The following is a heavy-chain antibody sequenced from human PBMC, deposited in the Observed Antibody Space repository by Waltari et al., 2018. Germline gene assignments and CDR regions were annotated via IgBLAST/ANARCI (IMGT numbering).Heavy chain of an antibody. CDR1: GFSLSTSGVG. J-gene: IGHJ4*02. Sequence: QITLKESGPTLVKPTQTLTLTCTFSGFSLSTSGVGVGWIRQPPGKALEWLAIIYWNDDKRYSPSLKSRLTITKDTYKNQVVLTMTNMDPVDTATYYCAHDEIAAAGTRGYFDYWGQGTLVTVSS. V-gene: IGHV2-5*01. D-gene: IGHD6-13*01. CDR3: AHDEIAAAGTRGYFDY. CDR2: IYWNDDK.